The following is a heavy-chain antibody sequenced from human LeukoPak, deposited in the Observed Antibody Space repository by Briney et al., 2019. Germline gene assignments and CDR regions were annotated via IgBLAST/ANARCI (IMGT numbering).Heavy chain of an antibody. CDR1: GFTFSSYG. D-gene: IGHD6-13*01. CDR2: ISGSGGST. CDR3: AKGSKYSSSFFDY. J-gene: IGHJ4*02. V-gene: IGHV3-23*01. Sequence: GRSLRLSCAASGFTFSSYGMSWVRHAPGKGLEWVSAISGSGGSTYYADSVKGRFTISRDNSKNTLYLQMNSRRAEDTAVYYCAKGSKYSSSFFDYWGQGTLVTVSS.